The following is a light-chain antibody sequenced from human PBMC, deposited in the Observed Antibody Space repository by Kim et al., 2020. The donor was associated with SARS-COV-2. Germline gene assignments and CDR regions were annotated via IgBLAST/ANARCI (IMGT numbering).Light chain of an antibody. CDR2: YDS. V-gene: IGLV3-21*04. CDR1: NIGGKS. CDR3: QVWNSRSDHGV. J-gene: IGLJ2*01. Sequence: SYELTQPPSVSVAPGKTARITCGGNNIGGKSVQWYQQKPGQAPVLVIYYDSDRPSGIPERISGSNSGNTATLTISGVEAGDEADYYCQVWNSRSDHGVFG.